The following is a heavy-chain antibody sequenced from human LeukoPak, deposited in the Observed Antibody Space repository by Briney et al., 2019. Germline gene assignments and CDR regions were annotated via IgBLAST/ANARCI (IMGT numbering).Heavy chain of an antibody. D-gene: IGHD3-10*01. CDR2: INHSGST. V-gene: IGHV4-34*01. Sequence: SETLSLTCAVYGGSFSGYYWSWIRQPPGKGLEWIGEINHSGSTNYNPSLKSRATLSVDTSKRQFSLRLPSVTAADTAVYYCGSLQQIRGLTVFDYWGQGALVTVSS. CDR1: GGSFSGYY. J-gene: IGHJ4*02. CDR3: GSLQQIRGLTVFDY.